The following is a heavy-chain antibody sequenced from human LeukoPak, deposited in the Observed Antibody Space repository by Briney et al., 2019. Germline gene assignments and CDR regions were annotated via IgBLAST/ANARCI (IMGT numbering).Heavy chain of an antibody. Sequence: ASVKVSCKASGGTFSSYAISWVRQAPGQGLEWMGGIIPIFGTANYAQKFQGRVTITTDESTSTAYMELSSLRSEDTAVYYCARGPRNIVATGRDWFDPWGQGTLSPSPQ. V-gene: IGHV1-69*05. D-gene: IGHD5-12*01. CDR3: ARGPRNIVATGRDWFDP. CDR2: IIPIFGTA. J-gene: IGHJ5*02. CDR1: GGTFSSYA.